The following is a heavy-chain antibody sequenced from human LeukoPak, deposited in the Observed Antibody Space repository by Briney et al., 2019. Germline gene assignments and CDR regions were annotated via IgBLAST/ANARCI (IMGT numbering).Heavy chain of an antibody. D-gene: IGHD3-16*02. CDR3: ATWSDRFDAFDI. J-gene: IGHJ3*02. CDR1: VYTFTRYY. Sequence: ASVTVSCKASVYTFTRYYMHWVRQAPGQGLEWMGWINPNSGGTNYAQKFQGRVTMTRDTSISTAYMELSRLRSDDTAVYYCATWSDRFDAFDIWGQGTMVTVSS. V-gene: IGHV1-2*02. CDR2: INPNSGGT.